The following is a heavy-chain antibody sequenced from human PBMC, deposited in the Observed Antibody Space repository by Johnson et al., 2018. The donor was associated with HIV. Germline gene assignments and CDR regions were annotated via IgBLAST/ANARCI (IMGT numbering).Heavy chain of an antibody. V-gene: IGHV3-11*01. CDR3: TTEAPTLLRAFDI. J-gene: IGHJ3*02. Sequence: QVQLVESGGGVVQPGGSLRLSCAASGFTFSDYYMSWIRQAPGKGLEWVSYISSSGTIVYYADSVKGRFTISRDDSKNTLYLQMNSLKTEDTAVYYCTTEAPTLLRAFDIWGQGTMVTVSS. CDR1: GFTFSDYY. CDR2: ISSSGTIV.